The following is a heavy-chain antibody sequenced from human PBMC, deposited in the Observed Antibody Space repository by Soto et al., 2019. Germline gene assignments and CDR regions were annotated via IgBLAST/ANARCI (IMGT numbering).Heavy chain of an antibody. V-gene: IGHV5-51*01. D-gene: IGHD1-26*01. CDR2: IYPGESDT. CDR3: ARDSLRWRGIGPPEYGMDV. CDR1: GYSFTSYW. J-gene: IGHJ6*02. Sequence: GGSLKISCKGSGYSFTSYWIGLVRQMPGKSLEWKGIIYPGESDTRKNPSFQSQVTISTDKSISTAYLQWSSLKASDTAMYYCARDSLRWRGIGPPEYGMDVWGQGTTVTVSS.